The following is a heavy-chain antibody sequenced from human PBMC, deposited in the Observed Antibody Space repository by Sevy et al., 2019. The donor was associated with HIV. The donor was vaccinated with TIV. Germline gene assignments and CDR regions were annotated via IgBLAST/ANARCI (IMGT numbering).Heavy chain of an antibody. CDR1: GYSFTSYW. V-gene: IGHV5-51*01. Sequence: GESLKISCKGSGYSFTSYWIGWVCQMPGKGLEWMGIIYPGDSDTRYSPSFQGQVTISADKSISTAYLQWSSLKASDTAMYYCARRDSITMIGGWFDPWGQGTLVTVSS. D-gene: IGHD3-10*02. J-gene: IGHJ5*02. CDR3: ARRDSITMIGGWFDP. CDR2: IYPGDSDT.